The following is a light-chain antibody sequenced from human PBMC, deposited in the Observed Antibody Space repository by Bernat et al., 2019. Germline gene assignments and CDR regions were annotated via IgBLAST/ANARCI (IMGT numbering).Light chain of an antibody. Sequence: QSVLTQPPSASGTPGQRVTISCSGSTFNIGNWYQQLPGTAPKLLIYNNNLRPSGVPDRFSGSKSGTSASLAISGLQSEDEADYYCAAWDDGLDGWVFGGGTMLIVL. CDR1: TFNIG. V-gene: IGLV1-44*01. CDR3: AAWDDGLDGWV. CDR2: NNN. J-gene: IGLJ3*02.